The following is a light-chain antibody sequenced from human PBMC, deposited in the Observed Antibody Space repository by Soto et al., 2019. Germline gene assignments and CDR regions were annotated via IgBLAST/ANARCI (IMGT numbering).Light chain of an antibody. Sequence: QSALTQPASVSGSPGQSITISCTGTSSDVGAYNSVSWYQQYPGKAPKLMMYEVSNRPSGVSDRFSGSKSGNTASLTISWLQTGDEADYYCSSYRSSSTYVFGTGTKLTVL. J-gene: IGLJ1*01. CDR3: SSYRSSSTYV. V-gene: IGLV2-14*01. CDR2: EVS. CDR1: SSDVGAYNS.